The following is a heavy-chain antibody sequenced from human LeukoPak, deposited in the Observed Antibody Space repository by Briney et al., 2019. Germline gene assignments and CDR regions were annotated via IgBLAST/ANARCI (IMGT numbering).Heavy chain of an antibody. Sequence: RPSETLSLTCTVSGASINTYYWSWIRQPPGKGRKWIGYIYYSGTTSYNPSLKARVTISIDTSKNQFSLKLSSVTAADTAVYYCARGSDTAAGLYWGQGTLVTVSS. CDR1: GASINTYY. V-gene: IGHV4-59*13. D-gene: IGHD6-13*01. J-gene: IGHJ4*02. CDR3: ARGSDTAAGLY. CDR2: IYYSGTT.